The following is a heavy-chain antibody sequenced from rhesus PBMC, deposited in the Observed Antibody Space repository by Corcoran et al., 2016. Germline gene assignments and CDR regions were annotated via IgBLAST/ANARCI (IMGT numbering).Heavy chain of an antibody. CDR3: ARAPRYSSGWFDY. J-gene: IGHJ4*01. D-gene: IGHD6-31*01. CDR2: INVNSGST. CDR1: GGSFSSYW. Sequence: QVQLQESGPGLVKPSETLSLTCAVSGGSFSSYWWSWIRQPPGKGLGWIGEINVNSGSTDYNPSLKSRVTISTDTSKNQFSLKLSAVTAADTAVYYWARAPRYSSGWFDYWGQGVLVTVSS. V-gene: IGHV4-80*01.